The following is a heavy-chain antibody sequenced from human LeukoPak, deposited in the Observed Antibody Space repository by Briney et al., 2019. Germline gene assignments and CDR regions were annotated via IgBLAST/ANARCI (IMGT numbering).Heavy chain of an antibody. J-gene: IGHJ3*02. CDR1: GFTFTSSA. V-gene: IGHV1-58*02. D-gene: IGHD2-2*02. Sequence: ASVKVSCKASGFTFTSSAMQWVRQARGQRLEWIGWIVVGSGNTNYAQKFQERVTITRDMSTSTAYMELSSLRSEDTAVYYCARKGYCSSTSCYTEAFDIWGQGTMVTVSS. CDR2: IVVGSGNT. CDR3: ARKGYCSSTSCYTEAFDI.